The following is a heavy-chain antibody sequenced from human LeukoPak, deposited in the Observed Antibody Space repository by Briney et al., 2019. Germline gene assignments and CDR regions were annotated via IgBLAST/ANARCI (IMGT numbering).Heavy chain of an antibody. D-gene: IGHD1-26*01. CDR2: IRHDRDER. CDR1: GFTFSNYW. J-gene: IGHJ4*02. CDR3: ARGGSRGSF. Sequence: GGSLRLSCAASGFTFSNYWMSWVRPAPGKGLEWVANIRHDRDERFYVDSVKGRFTISRDNAKNSVFLQMNSLRAEDTAVYYYARGGSRGSFWGQGILVTVFS. V-gene: IGHV3-7*01.